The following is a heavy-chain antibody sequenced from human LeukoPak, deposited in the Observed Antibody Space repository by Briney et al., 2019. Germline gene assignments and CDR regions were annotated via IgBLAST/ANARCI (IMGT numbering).Heavy chain of an antibody. V-gene: IGHV4-61*05. D-gene: IGHD5-18*01. Sequence: PSETLSLTCTVSGGSISSSSYYWGWIRQPPGKGLEWIGYIYYSGSTKYNPSLKSRVTISVDTSKNEFFLKLNSVTAADTAVYYCARGASEYSYGFSLSSRYMDVWGKGTTVTVSS. CDR2: IYYSGST. CDR1: GGSISSSSYY. CDR3: ARGASEYSYGFSLSSRYMDV. J-gene: IGHJ6*03.